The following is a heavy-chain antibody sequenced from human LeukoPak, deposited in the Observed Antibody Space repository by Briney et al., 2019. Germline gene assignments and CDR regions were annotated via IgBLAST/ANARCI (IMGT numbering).Heavy chain of an antibody. J-gene: IGHJ3*02. CDR1: GGSISSYY. CDR2: IYYSGST. D-gene: IGHD3-22*01. V-gene: IGHV4-59*08. Sequence: SETLSLTCTVSGGSISSYYWSWIRQPPGKGLEWIGYIYYSGSTNYNPSLKCRVTISVDTSKNQFSLKLSSVTAADTAVYYCARHYDSSVTDAFEIWGQGTMVTVSS. CDR3: ARHYDSSVTDAFEI.